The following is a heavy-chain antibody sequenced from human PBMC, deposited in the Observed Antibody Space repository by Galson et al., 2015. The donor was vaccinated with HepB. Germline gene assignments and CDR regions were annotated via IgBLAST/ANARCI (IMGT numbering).Heavy chain of an antibody. CDR1: GYNFTTHW. V-gene: IGHV5-51*01. Sequence: QSGAEVKKPGGSLKISCKSSGYNFTTHWIGWLRQMSGKGLEWMGIIYPGDSDTKYSPSFQGQVTISVDKSISTADLQRSSLKASDTAMYYCARHGGSDNSGFLAPFAFDMWGQGTMVTVSS. D-gene: IGHD3-22*01. CDR3: ARHGGSDNSGFLAPFAFDM. CDR2: IYPGDSDT. J-gene: IGHJ3*02.